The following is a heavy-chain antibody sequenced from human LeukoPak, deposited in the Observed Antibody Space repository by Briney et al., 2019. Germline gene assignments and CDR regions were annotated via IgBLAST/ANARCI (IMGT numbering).Heavy chain of an antibody. V-gene: IGHV3-30*04. CDR2: ISYDGSNK. J-gene: IGHJ6*02. CDR1: GFTFSSYA. D-gene: IGHD3-22*01. Sequence: PGGSLRLSCAASGFTFSSYAMHWVRQAPGKGLEWVAVISYDGSNKYYADSVKGRFTISRDNSKNTLYLQMNSLRAEDTAVYYCARDLDYYDSSGYYYLDYYYYYYGMDAWGQGTTVTVSS. CDR3: ARDLDYYDSSGYYYLDYYYYYYGMDA.